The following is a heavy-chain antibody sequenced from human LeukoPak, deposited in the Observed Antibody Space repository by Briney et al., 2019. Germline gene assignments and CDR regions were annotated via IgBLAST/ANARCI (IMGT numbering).Heavy chain of an antibody. D-gene: IGHD2-2*01. J-gene: IGHJ4*02. CDR2: IYHTGTT. V-gene: IGHV4-59*08. CDR1: GGSFSGYY. CDR3: ARTYCSTNACPFDH. Sequence: SETLSLTCAVYGGSFSGYYWSWIRQPPGKGLECLGFIYHTGTTNYNPSLKSRVTISVDTSTNQFSLKLSSVTAADTAIYYCARTYCSTNACPFDHWGQGALVTVSS.